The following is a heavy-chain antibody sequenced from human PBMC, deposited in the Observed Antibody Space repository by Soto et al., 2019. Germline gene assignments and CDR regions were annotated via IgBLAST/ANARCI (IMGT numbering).Heavy chain of an antibody. CDR3: AKTVTTVTNNWFDP. CDR1: GFTFSSYG. Sequence: QVQLAESGGGVVQPGRSLRLSCAASGFTFSSYGMHWVRQAPGKGLEWVAVISYDGSNKYYADSVKGRFTISRDNSKNTLYLQMNSLRAEDTAVYYRAKTVTTVTNNWFDPWGQGTLVTVSS. J-gene: IGHJ5*02. D-gene: IGHD4-17*01. CDR2: ISYDGSNK. V-gene: IGHV3-30*18.